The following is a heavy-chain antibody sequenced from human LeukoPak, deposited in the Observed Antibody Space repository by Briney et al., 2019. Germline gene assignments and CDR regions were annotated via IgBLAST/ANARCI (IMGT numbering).Heavy chain of an antibody. Sequence: SETLSLTCTVSGGSISNYYWSWIRQPPGKGLEWIGYIYYSGSTNYNPSLKSRVTTSVDTSKNQFSLKLSSVTAADTAVYYCARVGYYYGSGRFYYYYYMDVWGKGTTVTVSS. J-gene: IGHJ6*03. CDR1: GGSISNYY. D-gene: IGHD3-10*01. CDR2: IYYSGST. CDR3: ARVGYYYGSGRFYYYYYMDV. V-gene: IGHV4-59*01.